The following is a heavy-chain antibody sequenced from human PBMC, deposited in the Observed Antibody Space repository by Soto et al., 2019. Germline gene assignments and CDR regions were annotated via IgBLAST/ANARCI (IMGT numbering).Heavy chain of an antibody. CDR3: ATWHEREHAYDV. J-gene: IGHJ3*01. D-gene: IGHD1-1*01. CDR2: LYDVDGS. Sequence: GGSLRLSCAAFGLTISGKKYVAWVRQAPGKGLEWVSGLYDVDGSFYADSVRGRFTTSSDSSKTTVYLQMNDLRPDDTAVYYCATWHEREHAYDVWGQGTTVTVSS. V-gene: IGHV3-53*01. CDR1: GLTISGKKY.